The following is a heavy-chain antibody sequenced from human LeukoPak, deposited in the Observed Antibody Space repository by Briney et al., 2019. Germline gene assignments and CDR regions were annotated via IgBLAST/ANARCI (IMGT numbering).Heavy chain of an antibody. CDR2: IYHSGST. Sequence: PSETLSLTCAVSGGSISSGGYSWSWIRQPPGKGLEWIGYIYHSGSTNYNPSLKSRVTISVDTSKNQFSLKLSSVTAADTAVYYCAMTTKRWLQRKFDYWGQGTLVTVSS. V-gene: IGHV4-30-2*01. J-gene: IGHJ4*02. CDR1: GGSISSGGYS. CDR3: AMTTKRWLQRKFDY. D-gene: IGHD5-24*01.